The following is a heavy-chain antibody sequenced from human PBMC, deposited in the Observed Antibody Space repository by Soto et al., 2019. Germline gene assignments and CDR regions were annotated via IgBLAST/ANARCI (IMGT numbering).Heavy chain of an antibody. J-gene: IGHJ4*02. V-gene: IGHV1-69*13. CDR2: IIPIFGTA. CDR1: GGTFSSYA. Sequence: SVKVSCKASGGTFSSYAISWVRQAPGQGLEWMGGIIPIFGTASYAQKFQGRVTITADESTSTAYMELSSLRSEDTAVYYCARDPGDDILTGGYFDYWGQGTLVTVSS. D-gene: IGHD3-9*01. CDR3: ARDPGDDILTGGYFDY.